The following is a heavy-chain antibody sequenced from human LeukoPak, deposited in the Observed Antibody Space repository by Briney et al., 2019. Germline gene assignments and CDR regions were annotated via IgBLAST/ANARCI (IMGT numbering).Heavy chain of an antibody. J-gene: IGHJ4*02. CDR2: VDYNGGT. CDR1: GASVSSSH. D-gene: IGHD2/OR15-2a*01. Sequence: KPSETLSLTCTVSGASVSSSHWNWVRQSPEEGLEWIGNVDYNGGTKYNPSLQSRVTMSLDTSKNQFSQKLKFVTAADTALYYCARGFYEPFDRWGQGTLVSVCS. CDR3: ARGFYEPFDR. V-gene: IGHV4-59*02.